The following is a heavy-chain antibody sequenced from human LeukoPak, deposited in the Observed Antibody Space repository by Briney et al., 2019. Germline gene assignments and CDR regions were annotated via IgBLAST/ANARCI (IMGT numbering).Heavy chain of an antibody. CDR2: IFHSGST. CDR1: GGSISTYY. V-gene: IGHV4-59*01. J-gene: IGHJ4*02. D-gene: IGHD3-16*02. CDR3: ARDSPYVWGSYRPFDY. Sequence: SETLSLTCTVSGGSISTYYWSWIRQPPGKRLEGIGYIFHSGSTNYNPSLRGRVTISVDTSKNQFSLKLSSVTAADTAVYYCARDSPYVWGSYRPFDYWGQGTLVTVSS.